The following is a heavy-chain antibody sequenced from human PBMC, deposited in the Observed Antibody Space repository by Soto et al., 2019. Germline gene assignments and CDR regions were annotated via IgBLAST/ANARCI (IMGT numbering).Heavy chain of an antibody. CDR3: ATWHEREHAYDV. V-gene: IGHV3-53*01. D-gene: IGHD1-1*01. CDR2: LDDVDGS. Sequence: DVQLVDSGGGLIQPGESLRLSCAAFGLTISGKKYVAWVRQAPGKGLEWVSGLDDVDGSFYADSVRGRFTTSSDSSKTNVYLQMNDLRPDDTAVYYCATWHEREHAYDVWGQGTTVTVSS. CDR1: GLTISGKKY. J-gene: IGHJ3*01.